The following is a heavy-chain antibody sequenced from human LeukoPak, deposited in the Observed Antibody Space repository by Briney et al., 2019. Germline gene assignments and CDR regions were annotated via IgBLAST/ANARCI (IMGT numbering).Heavy chain of an antibody. V-gene: IGHV4-34*01. CDR1: GGSFSGYY. Sequence: SETLSLTCAVYGGSFSGYYWSWIRQPPGKGLEWIGEINHSGSTNYNPSLKSRVTISVDTSKNQFSLKLSSVTAADTAVYYCARASGYSHGGFDYWGQGTLVTVSS. D-gene: IGHD5-18*01. J-gene: IGHJ4*02. CDR2: INHSGST. CDR3: ARASGYSHGGFDY.